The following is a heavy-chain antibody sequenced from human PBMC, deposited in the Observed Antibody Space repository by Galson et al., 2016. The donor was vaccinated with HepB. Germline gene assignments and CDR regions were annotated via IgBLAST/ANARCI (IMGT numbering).Heavy chain of an antibody. CDR1: GFTFSNFA. CDR2: ISGKGDSA. D-gene: IGHD3-10*01. Sequence: SLRLSCAASGFTFSNFAMTWVRQAPGKGLEWISGISGKGDSAYYADSVKGRFTVSRDNSKNTLHLHMNSLGVDDTAVYYCANSGSGSFRWYFYGMEVWAKGPRSPSPQ. J-gene: IGHJ6*04. CDR3: ANSGSGSFRWYFYGMEV. V-gene: IGHV3-23*01.